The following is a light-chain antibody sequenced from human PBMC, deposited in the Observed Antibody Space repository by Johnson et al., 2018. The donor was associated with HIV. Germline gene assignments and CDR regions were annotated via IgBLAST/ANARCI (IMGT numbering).Light chain of an antibody. Sequence: QSVLTQSPSASGTPGQRVTISCFGSRSNIGRNSVNWYQQLPLTAPKLLIYENNKRPSGIPDRFSGSKSGTSATLGITGLQTGDEADYYCGTWDRSLSAGGVFGTGTKVSVL. CDR2: ENN. J-gene: IGLJ1*01. CDR3: GTWDRSLSAGGV. CDR1: RSNIGRNS. V-gene: IGLV1-51*02.